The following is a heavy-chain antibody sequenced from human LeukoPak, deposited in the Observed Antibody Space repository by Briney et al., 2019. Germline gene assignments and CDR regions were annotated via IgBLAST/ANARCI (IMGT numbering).Heavy chain of an antibody. CDR1: GGSISSYY. Sequence: SETLSLTCSVSGGSISSYYWTWIRQPPGKGLEWIGYRYYSGSTTYNPSLKSRVTISVDTSKSQFSLKLISVTAADTAIYYCARXXGDFETDWGQGTLVTVSS. CDR3: ARXXGDFETD. CDR2: RYYSGST. D-gene: IGHD3-16*01. J-gene: IGHJ1*01. V-gene: IGHV4-59*01.